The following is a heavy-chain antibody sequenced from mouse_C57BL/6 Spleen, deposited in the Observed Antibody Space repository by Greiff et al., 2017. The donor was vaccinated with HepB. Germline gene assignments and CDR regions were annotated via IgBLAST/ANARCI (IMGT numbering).Heavy chain of an antibody. V-gene: IGHV3-6*01. CDR1: GYSITSGYY. CDR2: IRYDGSN. CDR3: ARSIYYYGSSKWYFDV. D-gene: IGHD1-1*01. Sequence: EVKLQESGPGLVKPSQSLSLTCSVTGYSITSGYYWNWLRQFPGNKLEWMGYIRYDGSNNYNPFLKNRISITRDTSKNQFFLKLNAVTTEDTAEYYCARSIYYYGSSKWYFDVWGTGTTVTVSS. J-gene: IGHJ1*03.